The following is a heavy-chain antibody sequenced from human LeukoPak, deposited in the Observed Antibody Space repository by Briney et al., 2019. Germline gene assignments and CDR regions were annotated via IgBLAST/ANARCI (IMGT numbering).Heavy chain of an antibody. CDR3: ARAPPVLPGGNWFDP. D-gene: IGHD2-2*01. J-gene: IGHJ5*02. V-gene: IGHV4-34*01. CDR2: INHSGST. Sequence: SETLSLTCAVYGESSSGYYWSWIRQPPGKGLEWIGEINHSGSTNYNPSLKSRVTISVDTSKNQFSLKLSSVTAADTAVYYCARAPPVLPGGNWFDPWGQGTLVTVSS. CDR1: GESSSGYY.